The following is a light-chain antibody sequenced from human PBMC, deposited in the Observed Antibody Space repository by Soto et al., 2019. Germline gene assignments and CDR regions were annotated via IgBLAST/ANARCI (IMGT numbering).Light chain of an antibody. J-gene: IGKJ2*01. Sequence: EIVMMQSPASLSVSPRERATLSCRASQSVISNLTWYQQITGQAHRLLIYGASSRATGVPARFSGSGSGTEFTLSISSLQSEDFAVYYCQQDNNWPYTFGQGTKLEIK. CDR2: GAS. CDR3: QQDNNWPYT. V-gene: IGKV3-15*01. CDR1: QSVISN.